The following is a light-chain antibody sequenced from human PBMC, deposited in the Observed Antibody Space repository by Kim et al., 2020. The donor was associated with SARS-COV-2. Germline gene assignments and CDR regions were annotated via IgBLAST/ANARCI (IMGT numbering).Light chain of an antibody. J-gene: IGKJ4*01. Sequence: SPGERVAPSCRAGQRVRNNLAWYQQRPGQAPRLLIYGASTRATDVSDRFSSSWSGTEFTLTIRSLQSDDLAVYYCQQYNDCPLLTFGGGTKVDIK. CDR2: GAS. V-gene: IGKV3-15*01. CDR3: QQYNDCPLLT. CDR1: QRVRNN.